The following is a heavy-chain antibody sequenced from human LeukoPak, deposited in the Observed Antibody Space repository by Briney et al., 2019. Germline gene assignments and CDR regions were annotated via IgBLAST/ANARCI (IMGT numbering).Heavy chain of an antibody. V-gene: IGHV3-23*01. J-gene: IGHJ4*02. D-gene: IGHD3-22*01. Sequence: PGGSLRLSCAASGFTFTNFAMSWVRQAPGKGLEWVSVISASGGSTYYADSVKGRFTISRDTSKNTLYLQMNSLRAEDTAVYYCAESRSGYYRFDYWGQGTLVTVSS. CDR3: AESRSGYYRFDY. CDR2: ISASGGST. CDR1: GFTFTNFA.